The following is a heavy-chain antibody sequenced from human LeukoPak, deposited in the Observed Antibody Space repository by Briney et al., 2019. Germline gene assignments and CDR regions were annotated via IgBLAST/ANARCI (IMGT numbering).Heavy chain of an antibody. CDR1: GFTFTNYA. CDR2: VSGTGGST. V-gene: IGHV3-23*01. J-gene: IGHJ4*02. CDR3: AKPGTHY. D-gene: IGHD1-1*01. Sequence: PGGSLRLSCAVSGFTFTNYAMSWVRQAPGKGLEWVSAVSGTGGSTYYADSVKGRFTISRDNSKNTLYLQMNSLRAEDTAVYYSAKPGTHYWGQGTQVTVSS.